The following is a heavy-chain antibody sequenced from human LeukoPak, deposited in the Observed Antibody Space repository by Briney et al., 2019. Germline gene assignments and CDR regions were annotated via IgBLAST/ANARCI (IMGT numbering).Heavy chain of an antibody. CDR2: ISYDGSNK. CDR3: AKDLSGWFQYLQH. J-gene: IGHJ1*01. Sequence: GRSLRLSCAASGFTFSSYAMHWVRQAPGKGLEWVAVISYDGSNKYYADSVKGRFTISRDNSKNTLYLQMNSLRAEDTAVYYCAKDLSGWFQYLQHWGQGTLVTVSS. D-gene: IGHD6-19*01. CDR1: GFTFSSYA. V-gene: IGHV3-30-3*01.